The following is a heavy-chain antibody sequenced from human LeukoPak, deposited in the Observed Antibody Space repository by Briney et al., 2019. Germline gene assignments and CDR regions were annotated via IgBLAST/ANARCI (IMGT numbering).Heavy chain of an antibody. CDR2: IYYSGST. Sequence: PSETLSLTCTVSGGSISISSYYWGWNRQPPGKGLEWIGSIYYSGSTYYNPSLKSRVTISVDTSKNQFSLKLSSVNAADTAMYYCARDPNYGSGSYYPFDYWGQGTLVTVSS. CDR3: ARDPNYGSGSYYPFDY. D-gene: IGHD3-10*01. V-gene: IGHV4-39*07. CDR1: GGSISISSYY. J-gene: IGHJ4*02.